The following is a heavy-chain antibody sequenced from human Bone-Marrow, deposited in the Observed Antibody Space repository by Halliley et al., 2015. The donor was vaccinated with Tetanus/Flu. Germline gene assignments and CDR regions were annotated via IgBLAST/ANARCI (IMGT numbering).Heavy chain of an antibody. CDR3: VRDGGWGPFGAFDI. J-gene: IGHJ3*02. D-gene: IGHD3-16*01. Sequence: SLRLSCAVSGFTFSTYELNWVRQAPGKGLEWVAYISNKGNQRYYADSVKGRFTIARDSATNSLYLQMNSLRVEDTAVYYCVRDGGWGPFGAFDIWGQGTMVTVSS. CDR1: GFTFSTYE. V-gene: IGHV3-48*03. CDR2: ISNKGNQR.